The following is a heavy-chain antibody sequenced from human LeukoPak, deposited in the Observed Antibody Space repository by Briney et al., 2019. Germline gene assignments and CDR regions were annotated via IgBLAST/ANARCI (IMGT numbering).Heavy chain of an antibody. D-gene: IGHD6-19*01. J-gene: IGHJ4*02. V-gene: IGHV3-23*01. CDR3: AKDRDYSGGWYQADY. CDR1: GFTFSSYA. CDR2: ISGSGGST. Sequence: GGSLRLSCAASGFTFSSYAMSWVRQAPGKGLEWVSAISGSGGSTYYADSVKGRFTISRDNSKNTLYLQMNSLRAEDTAVYYCAKDRDYSGGWYQADYWGQGTLVTVSS.